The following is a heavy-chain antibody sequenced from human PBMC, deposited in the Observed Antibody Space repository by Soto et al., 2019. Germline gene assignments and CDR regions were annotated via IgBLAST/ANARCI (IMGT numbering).Heavy chain of an antibody. CDR2: IRSKAYGGTT. J-gene: IGHJ4*02. CDR3: TVVATTFEY. D-gene: IGHD5-12*01. CDR1: GFTCSHGW. V-gene: IGHV3-49*04. Sequence: GGSLRLSCAVSGFTCSHGWMSWVRQAPGKGLEWVGFIRSKAYGGTTEYAASVKGRFTISRDDSKSIAYLQMNSLKTEDTAVYYCTVVATTFEYWGQGTLVTVSS.